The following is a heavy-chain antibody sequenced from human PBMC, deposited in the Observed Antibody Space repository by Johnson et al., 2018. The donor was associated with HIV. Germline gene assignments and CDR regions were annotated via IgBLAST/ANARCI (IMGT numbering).Heavy chain of an antibody. CDR2: ISWNSDTL. J-gene: IGHJ3*02. CDR3: ARGAPSGNYYVDAFDI. D-gene: IGHD1-26*01. Sequence: VQLVESGGGVVRPGGSLRLSCAASGFNFDDYGMNWVRQAPGKGLEWVSVISWNSDTLVYADSVKGRFTISRDNSRNTLYLQMSSLRAEDTAVYYCARGAPSGNYYVDAFDIWGRGTMVTVSS. V-gene: IGHV3-20*04. CDR1: GFNFDDYG.